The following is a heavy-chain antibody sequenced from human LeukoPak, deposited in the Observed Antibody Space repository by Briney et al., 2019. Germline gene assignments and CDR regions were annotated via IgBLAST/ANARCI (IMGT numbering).Heavy chain of an antibody. V-gene: IGHV5-51*01. CDR3: VRAGYSYGYQTFDY. J-gene: IGHJ4*02. D-gene: IGHD5-18*01. Sequence: GESLKISCKGSGYSFTSYWIGWVRQMPGKGLEWMGIIYLSDSDTRYSPSFQGQVTISADKSISTAYLQWSSLKASDTATYYCVRAGYSYGYQTFDYWGQGTLVTVSS. CDR1: GYSFTSYW. CDR2: IYLSDSDT.